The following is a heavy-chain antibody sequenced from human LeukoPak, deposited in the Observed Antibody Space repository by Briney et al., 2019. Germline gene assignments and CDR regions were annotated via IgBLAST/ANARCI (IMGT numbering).Heavy chain of an antibody. Sequence: SETLSLTRTVSGGSISSSSYYWGWIRQPPGKGLEWIGSIYYSGSTYYNPSLKSRVTISVDTSKNQFSLKLSSVTAADTAVYYCARHSSSMKLEYYFDYWGQGTLVTVSS. J-gene: IGHJ4*02. D-gene: IGHD6-13*01. CDR3: ARHSSSMKLEYYFDY. V-gene: IGHV4-39*01. CDR2: IYYSGST. CDR1: GGSISSSSYY.